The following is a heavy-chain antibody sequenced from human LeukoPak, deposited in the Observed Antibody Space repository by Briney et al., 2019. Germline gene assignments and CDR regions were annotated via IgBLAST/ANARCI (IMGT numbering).Heavy chain of an antibody. CDR2: TYYNGNT. V-gene: IGHV4-59*01. Sequence: PSETLSLTCSVSDGSINSYYWNWIRRPPGKGLEWIGYTYYNGNTNYSPSLKSRVTMSVDTSKNLFSRKVSSVTAADTAVYYCARGRRNYYGMDVWGQGTTVTVSS. CDR1: DGSINSYY. J-gene: IGHJ6*02. CDR3: ARGRRNYYGMDV.